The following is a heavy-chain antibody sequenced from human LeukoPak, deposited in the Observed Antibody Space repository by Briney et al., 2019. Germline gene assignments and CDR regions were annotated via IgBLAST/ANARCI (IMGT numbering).Heavy chain of an antibody. V-gene: IGHV4-4*07. CDR3: ARVSWPGRGSRFDP. Sequence: SETLSLTCTVSGASISSYYWSWIRQPAGKGLEWIGRIYTSGSTNYNPSLKSRVTMSLDTSKNQFSLKLSSVTAADTAVYYCARVSWPGRGSRFDPWGQGTLVTVSS. J-gene: IGHJ5*02. CDR1: GASISSYY. D-gene: IGHD3-16*01. CDR2: IYTSGST.